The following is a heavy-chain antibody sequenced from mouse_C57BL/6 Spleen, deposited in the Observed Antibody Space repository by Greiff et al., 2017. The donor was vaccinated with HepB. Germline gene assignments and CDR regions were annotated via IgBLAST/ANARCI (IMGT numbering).Heavy chain of an antibody. Sequence: QVQLQQPGAELVKPGASVKLSCKASGYTFTSYWMQWVKQRPGQGLEWIGEIDPSDSYTNYNQKFKGKATLTVDTSSSTAYMQLSSLTSEDSAVYYCARTGSSYGYFDVWGTGTTVTVSS. D-gene: IGHD1-1*01. CDR2: IDPSDSYT. CDR3: ARTGSSYGYFDV. V-gene: IGHV1-50*01. CDR1: GYTFTSYW. J-gene: IGHJ1*03.